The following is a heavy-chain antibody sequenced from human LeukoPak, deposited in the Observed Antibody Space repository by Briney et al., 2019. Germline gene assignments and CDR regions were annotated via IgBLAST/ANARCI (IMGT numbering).Heavy chain of an antibody. V-gene: IGHV1-18*01. CDR2: ITTYINNT. CDR3: ARLKEGADY. CDR1: GYTFTYFG. J-gene: IGHJ4*02. D-gene: IGHD4/OR15-4a*01. Sequence: ASVKISCKTSGYTFTYFGLTWVRQAPGQGLEWMGSITTYINNTYYAERFQGRLTMTTDTYTSTAYMELRSLRSDDTAVYYCARLKEGADYWGQGTLLTVSS.